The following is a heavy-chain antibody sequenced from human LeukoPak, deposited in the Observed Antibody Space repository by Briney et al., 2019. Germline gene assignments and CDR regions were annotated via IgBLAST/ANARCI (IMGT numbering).Heavy chain of an antibody. CDR3: ARGSMRSNYGSGSYYLN. CDR1: GGSFSGYY. V-gene: IGHV4-34*01. J-gene: IGHJ4*02. Sequence: SETLSLTCAVYGGSFSGYYWSWIRQPPRKGLEWIGEINHSGSTNYNPSLKSRVTISVDTSKNQFSLKLSSVTAADTAVYYCARGSMRSNYGSGSYYLNWGQGTLVTVSS. CDR2: INHSGST. D-gene: IGHD3-10*01.